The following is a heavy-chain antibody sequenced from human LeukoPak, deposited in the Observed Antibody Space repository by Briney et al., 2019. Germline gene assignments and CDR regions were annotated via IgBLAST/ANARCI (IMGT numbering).Heavy chain of an antibody. CDR2: IYPGDSDT. V-gene: IGHV5-51*01. CDR1: AYSSISYW. CDR3: ARTDTAMARY. D-gene: IGHD5-18*01. J-gene: IGHJ4*02. Sequence: GESLKISCKGSAYSSISYWIGWVRQMPGKGLEWMGIIYPGDSDTRYSPSFQGQVTISADKSISTAYLQWSSLKASDTAMYYCARTDTAMARYWGQGTLVTVSS.